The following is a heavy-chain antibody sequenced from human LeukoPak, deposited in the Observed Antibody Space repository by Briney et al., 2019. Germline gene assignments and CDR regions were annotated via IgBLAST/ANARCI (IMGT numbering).Heavy chain of an antibody. CDR1: GFTFSNYW. D-gene: IGHD3-9*01. Sequence: GGSLRLSCAASGFTFSNYWMHWVRQAPGKGLVWVSRIKGDGSHTIYADSVKGRFTISRDNAKYTLYLQMRSLRAEDTAVYYCVRDWDHFDFDSWGQGTLVTVSS. J-gene: IGHJ5*01. CDR3: VRDWDHFDFDS. CDR2: IKGDGSHT. V-gene: IGHV3-74*01.